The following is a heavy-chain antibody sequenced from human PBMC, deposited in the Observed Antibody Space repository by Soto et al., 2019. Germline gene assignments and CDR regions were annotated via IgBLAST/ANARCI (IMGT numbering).Heavy chain of an antibody. D-gene: IGHD6-19*01. Sequence: ASVKVSCKASGYTFTSYAMHWVRQAPGQRLEWMGWINAGNGNTKYSQKFQGRVTITRDTSASTAYMELSSLRSEDTAVYYCARDFDSSGWRNYYYGMDVWGQGTTVTVSS. CDR2: INAGNGNT. J-gene: IGHJ6*02. CDR3: ARDFDSSGWRNYYYGMDV. CDR1: GYTFTSYA. V-gene: IGHV1-3*01.